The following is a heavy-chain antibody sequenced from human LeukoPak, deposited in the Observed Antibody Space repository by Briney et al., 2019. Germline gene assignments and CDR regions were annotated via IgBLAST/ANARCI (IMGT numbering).Heavy chain of an antibody. J-gene: IGHJ6*03. CDR3: ARGEGTLAGRRWPYSFYYYVDV. CDR2: INHGGTT. V-gene: IGHV4-34*01. Sequence: PSETLSLTCVVYGGSFSDYYWTWVRQPPGKGLEWIGEINHGGTTKYNPSLKSRVAISIHTSNNQFSLKLDSVTAADTAVYYCARGEGTLAGRRWPYSFYYYVDVWGKGTTGTVSS. D-gene: IGHD6-19*01. CDR1: GGSFSDYY.